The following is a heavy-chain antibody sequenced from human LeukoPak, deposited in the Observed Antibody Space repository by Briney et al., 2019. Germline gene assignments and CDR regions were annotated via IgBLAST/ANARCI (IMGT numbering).Heavy chain of an antibody. Sequence: SEALSLTCTVSGDSISSSSYYWGWIRQPPGKGLEWIGTIYYSGSTYYNPSLESRVAISIDTSKNQFSLKLNSVTAADTAVYYCARVLPQWLARYYFDYWGQGTLVTVSS. CDR3: ARVLPQWLARYYFDY. V-gene: IGHV4-39*01. D-gene: IGHD6-19*01. CDR1: GDSISSSSYY. CDR2: IYYSGST. J-gene: IGHJ4*02.